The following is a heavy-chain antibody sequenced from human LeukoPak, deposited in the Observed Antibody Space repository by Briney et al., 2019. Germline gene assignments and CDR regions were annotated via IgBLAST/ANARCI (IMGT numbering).Heavy chain of an antibody. Sequence: GGSLRLSCAASGFTFSSYGMHWVRQAPGKGLEWVSSIHTSNNYIYYANSLKGRFTISRDNTKNSLYLHMNSLRAEDTAVYYCARKSAVAAFDIWGQGTMVTVSS. V-gene: IGHV3-21*01. CDR1: GFTFSSYG. CDR3: ARKSAVAAFDI. CDR2: IHTSNNYI. D-gene: IGHD6-19*01. J-gene: IGHJ3*02.